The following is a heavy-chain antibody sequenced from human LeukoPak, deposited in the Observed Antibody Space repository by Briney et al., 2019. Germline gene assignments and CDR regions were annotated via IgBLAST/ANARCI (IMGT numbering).Heavy chain of an antibody. CDR2: ISYDGTNK. CDR1: RFTFSNFA. J-gene: IGHJ4*02. V-gene: IGHV3-30-3*01. CDR3: ARGGNSPHDY. D-gene: IGHD2-21*01. Sequence: GGSLRLSCAASRFTFSNFAMHWVRQAPGKGLEWVAVISYDGTNKYYADSVEGRFTISRDNAKNTLYLQMNSLRAEDTAVYYCARGGNSPHDYWGQGTLVTVSS.